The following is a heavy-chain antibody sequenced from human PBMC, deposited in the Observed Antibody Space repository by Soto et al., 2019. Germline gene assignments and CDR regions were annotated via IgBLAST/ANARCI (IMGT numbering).Heavy chain of an antibody. V-gene: IGHV3-30*18. J-gene: IGHJ3*02. D-gene: IGHD6-19*01. CDR3: AKAHYSTGWYYAFDI. Sequence: PGGSLRLSCAASGFTFSSYVMHWVRQDPAKGLEWVALISFDGSSNSYADSVKGRFTISRDNSKNTLYLQMNSLRPEDTAMYYCAKAHYSTGWYYAFDIWGQGTMVTDSS. CDR1: GFTFSSYV. CDR2: ISFDGSSN.